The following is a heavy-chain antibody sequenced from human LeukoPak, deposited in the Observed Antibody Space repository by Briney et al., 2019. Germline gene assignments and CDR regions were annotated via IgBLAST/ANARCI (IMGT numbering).Heavy chain of an antibody. CDR3: ARVVGRGRGDV. CDR2: IYYSGST. D-gene: IGHD1-26*01. Sequence: PSETLSLTCTVSGGSISSSSYYWGWIRQPPGKGLEWIGYIYYSGSTNYNPSLKSRVTISVDTSKNQFSLKLSSVAAADTAVYYCARVVGRGRGDVWGKGTTVTVSS. J-gene: IGHJ6*04. CDR1: GGSISSSSYY. V-gene: IGHV4-61*05.